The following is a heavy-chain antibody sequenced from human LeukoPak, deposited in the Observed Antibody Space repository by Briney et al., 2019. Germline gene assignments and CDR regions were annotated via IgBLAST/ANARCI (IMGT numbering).Heavy chain of an antibody. D-gene: IGHD2-2*02. CDR3: ARVQVYIVVVPAAIDY. CDR2: ISGSGGST. CDR1: GFTFSSYA. V-gene: IGHV3-23*01. J-gene: IGHJ4*02. Sequence: GGSLRLSCAASGFTFSSYAMSWVRQAPGKGLEWVSAISGSGGSTYYADSVKGRFTISRDNSKNTLYLQMNSLRAEDTAVYYCARVQVYIVVVPAAIDYWGQGTLVTVSS.